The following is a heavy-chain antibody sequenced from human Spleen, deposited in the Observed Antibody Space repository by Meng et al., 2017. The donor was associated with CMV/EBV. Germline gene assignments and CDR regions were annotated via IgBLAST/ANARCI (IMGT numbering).Heavy chain of an antibody. CDR2: INHSGST. Sequence: VHLHLRGAALSKPSQPLPLTFAVYGGSCSGYSLSWIRQPPWKWLEWIGEINHSGSTNYNPSLKSRVTISVDTSKIQFSLKLSSVTAADTAVYYCARGRCNVRGVITKYYFDYWGQGTLVTVSS. J-gene: IGHJ4*02. D-gene: IGHD3-10*01. CDR3: ARGRCNVRGVITKYYFDY. CDR1: GGSCSGYS. V-gene: IGHV4-34*01.